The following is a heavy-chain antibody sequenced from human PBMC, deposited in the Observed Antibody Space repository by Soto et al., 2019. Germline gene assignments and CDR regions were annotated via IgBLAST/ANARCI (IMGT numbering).Heavy chain of an antibody. Sequence: EGSLRLSCAASGFTFSSYGMHWVRQAPGKGLEWVAVIWYDGSNKYYADSVKGRFTISRDNSKNTLYLQMNSLRAEDTAVYYCARAHLRYYGSGSYYPDYWGQGTLVTVSS. D-gene: IGHD3-10*01. CDR3: ARAHLRYYGSGSYYPDY. CDR2: IWYDGSNK. J-gene: IGHJ4*02. CDR1: GFTFSSYG. V-gene: IGHV3-33*01.